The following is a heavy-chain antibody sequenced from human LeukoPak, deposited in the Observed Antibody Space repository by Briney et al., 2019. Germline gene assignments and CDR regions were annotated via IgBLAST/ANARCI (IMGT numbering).Heavy chain of an antibody. CDR3: VKGDNNILTGFYNSFEH. D-gene: IGHD3-9*01. V-gene: IGHV3-23*01. J-gene: IGHJ4*02. CDR1: GFTFSSYA. CDR2: ISGSGGST. Sequence: GGSLRLSCAASGFTFSSYAMSWVRQAPGKGLEWVSAISGSGGSTYYADSVKGRFTISRDNSKNTLYLQMNSLRAEDTAVYYCVKGDNNILTGFYNSFEHWGQGTLVTVSS.